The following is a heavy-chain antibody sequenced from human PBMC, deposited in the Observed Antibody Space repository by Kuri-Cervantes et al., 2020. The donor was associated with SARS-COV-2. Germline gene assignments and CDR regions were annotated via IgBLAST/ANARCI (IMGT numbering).Heavy chain of an antibody. J-gene: IGHJ6*01. CDR2: ISSSGSTI. CDR1: GFTFSDYY. CDR3: ARALRGVYGMLSGYYGRYYGMDV. V-gene: IGHV3-11*04. D-gene: IGHD3-9*01. Sequence: GESLKISCAASGFTFSDYYMSWIRQAPGKGLEWVSYISSSGSTIYYADSVKGRFTISRDNSKNSLYLQMNSLRAEDTAVYYCARALRGVYGMLSGYYGRYYGMDVWGQGTTVTVSS.